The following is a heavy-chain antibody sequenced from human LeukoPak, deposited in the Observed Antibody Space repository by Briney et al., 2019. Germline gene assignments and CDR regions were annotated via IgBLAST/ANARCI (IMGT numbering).Heavy chain of an antibody. J-gene: IGHJ4*02. CDR3: AGTIVGKWAIDY. CDR2: IYSGGST. Sequence: GGSLRLSCAASGFTFSSHGMHWVRQAPGKGLEWVSVIYSGGSTYYADSVKGRFTISRDNSKNTLYLQMNSLRAEDTAVYYCAGTIVGKWAIDYWGQGTLVTVSS. CDR1: GFTFSSHG. D-gene: IGHD3-22*01. V-gene: IGHV3-53*01.